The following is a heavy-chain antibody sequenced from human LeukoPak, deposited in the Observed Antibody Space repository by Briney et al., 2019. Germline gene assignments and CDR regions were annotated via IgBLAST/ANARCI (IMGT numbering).Heavy chain of an antibody. V-gene: IGHV1-69*13. CDR2: IIPIFGTA. CDR1: GGTFISYA. CDR3: ARVYSSGWSPNWFDP. D-gene: IGHD6-19*01. Sequence: SVKVSCKASGGTFISYAISWVRPAPGQGLEWMGGIIPIFGTANYAQKFQGRVTITADESTSTAYMELSSLRSEDTAVYYCARVYSSGWSPNWFDPWGQGTLVTVSS. J-gene: IGHJ5*02.